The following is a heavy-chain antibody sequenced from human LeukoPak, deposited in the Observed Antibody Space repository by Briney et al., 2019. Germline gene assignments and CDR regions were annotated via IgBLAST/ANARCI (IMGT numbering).Heavy chain of an antibody. V-gene: IGHV3-23*01. CDR1: GLTFSNYA. CDR2: ISGSGGST. D-gene: IGHD2-15*01. Sequence: GGSLRLSCAASGLTFSNYAMSWVRQAPGKGLEWVSAISGSGGSTYYADSVKGRFTISRDNSKNTLYLQMNSLRAEDTAVYYCASRYCSAFGCPLGYWGQGTLVTVSS. CDR3: ASRYCSAFGCPLGY. J-gene: IGHJ4*02.